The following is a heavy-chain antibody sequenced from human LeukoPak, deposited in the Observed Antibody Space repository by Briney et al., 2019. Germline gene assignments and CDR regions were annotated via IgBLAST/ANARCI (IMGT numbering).Heavy chain of an antibody. CDR2: IYTSGST. V-gene: IGHV4-61*02. Sequence: SETLSLTCTVSGGSISSSSYYWSWIRQPAGKGLEWIGRIYTSGSTNYNPSLKSRVTISVDTSKNQFSLKLSSVTAADTAVYYCARLGLYGDSTPFDYWGQGTLVSVSS. D-gene: IGHD4-17*01. CDR3: ARLGLYGDSTPFDY. CDR1: GGSISSSSYY. J-gene: IGHJ4*01.